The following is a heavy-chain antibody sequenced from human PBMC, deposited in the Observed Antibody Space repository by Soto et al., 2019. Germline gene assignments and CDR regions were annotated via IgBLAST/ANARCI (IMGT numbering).Heavy chain of an antibody. CDR3: ARNRVYYDYIWGSYRYQAFDI. V-gene: IGHV4-31*03. Sequence: QVQLQESGPGLVKPSQTLSLTCTVSGGSISSGGYYWSWIRQHPGKGLEWIGYIYYSGSTYYNPSLKSRVTISVDTSKNQYSLKLSSVTAADTAVYYCARNRVYYDYIWGSYRYQAFDIWGQGTMVTVSS. CDR2: IYYSGST. CDR1: GGSISSGGYY. D-gene: IGHD3-16*02. J-gene: IGHJ3*02.